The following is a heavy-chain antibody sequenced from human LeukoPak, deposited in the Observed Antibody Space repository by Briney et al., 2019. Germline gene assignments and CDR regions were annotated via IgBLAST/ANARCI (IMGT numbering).Heavy chain of an antibody. V-gene: IGHV3-7*01. CDR1: GFSFRTYW. CDR2: IMEDGTEK. Sequence: GGSLRLSCAASGFSFRTYWMTWVRQGPGKGLEWVANIMEDGTEKYYVDSVKGRFLISRDNAKNLLYLQMNSLRAEDTAVYYCGRVRYYGSSSSYNWFDPWGQGTLVTVSS. J-gene: IGHJ5*02. CDR3: GRVRYYGSSSSYNWFDP. D-gene: IGHD6-6*01.